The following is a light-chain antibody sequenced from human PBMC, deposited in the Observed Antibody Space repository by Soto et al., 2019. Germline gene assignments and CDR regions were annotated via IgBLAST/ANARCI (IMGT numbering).Light chain of an antibody. V-gene: IGLV4-69*01. CDR2: LNSDGSH. CDR1: SGHSTYD. CDR3: QTWGTGNWV. Sequence: QPVLTQSPSASASLGASVKLTCTLSSGHSTYDIVWHQQQPEKGPRYLMKLNSDGSHSKGDGIPDRFSGSSSGTERYLTISSLQSEDEADYYCQTWGTGNWVFGGGTKVTVL. J-gene: IGLJ3*02.